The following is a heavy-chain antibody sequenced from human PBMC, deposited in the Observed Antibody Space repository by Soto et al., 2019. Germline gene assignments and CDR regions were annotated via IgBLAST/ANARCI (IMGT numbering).Heavy chain of an antibody. CDR3: ARVVRIVDCDY. D-gene: IGHD3-22*01. Sequence: QVQLVQSGAEVKKPGASVKVSCKASGYTFTSYGISWVRQAPGQGLEWMGWISAYNGNTNYAQKLQGRVTMTTDTPTSKAYRELRSRRSDDTAVYYGARVVRIVDCDYWGQGTLVTVSS. CDR2: ISAYNGNT. V-gene: IGHV1-18*01. J-gene: IGHJ4*02. CDR1: GYTFTSYG.